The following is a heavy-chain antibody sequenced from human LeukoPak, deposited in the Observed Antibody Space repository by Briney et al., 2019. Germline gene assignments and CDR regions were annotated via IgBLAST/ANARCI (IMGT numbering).Heavy chain of an antibody. D-gene: IGHD3-10*01. CDR3: ARAGSGYYYYYMDV. Sequence: GGSLRLSCAVSAFTFSSYSMNWVRQAPGKGLEWVSYISSSSDTIYYADSVKGRFTISRDNAQNSLYLQMNSLGAEDTAVYYCARAGSGYYYYYMDVWGKGTTVTVSS. CDR2: ISSSSDTI. CDR1: AFTFSSYS. V-gene: IGHV3-48*01. J-gene: IGHJ6*03.